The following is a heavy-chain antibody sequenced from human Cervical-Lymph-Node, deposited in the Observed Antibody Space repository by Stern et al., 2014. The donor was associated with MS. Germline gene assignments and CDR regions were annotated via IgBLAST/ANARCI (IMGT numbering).Heavy chain of an antibody. CDR1: GFSLSTSGVG. V-gene: IGHV2-5*02. J-gene: IGHJ4*02. Sequence: QVPLKESGPTLVKPTQTLTLTCTFSGFSLSTSGVGVGWIRQPPGKALEWLALIYWDDDKRYSPSLESRLTITKDTSKNLVFLTMTNMDPVDTATYYCAHLTTATVLDYWGQGTLVTVSS. CDR2: IYWDDDK. CDR3: AHLTTATVLDY. D-gene: IGHD1-1*01.